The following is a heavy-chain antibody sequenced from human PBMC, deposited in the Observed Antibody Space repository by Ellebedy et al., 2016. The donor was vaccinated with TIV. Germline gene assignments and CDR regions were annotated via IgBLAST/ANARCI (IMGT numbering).Heavy chain of an antibody. Sequence: GESLKISXAASGFTFSNYWMSWVRQAPGKGLEWVANIKQDGSEKYYVDSVKGRFTISRDNAKNSLYLQMNSLRAEDTAVYYCAPRGYDYVWGSYRPLFWGQGTLVAVSS. V-gene: IGHV3-7*01. D-gene: IGHD3-16*02. CDR1: GFTFSNYW. J-gene: IGHJ4*02. CDR3: APRGYDYVWGSYRPLF. CDR2: IKQDGSEK.